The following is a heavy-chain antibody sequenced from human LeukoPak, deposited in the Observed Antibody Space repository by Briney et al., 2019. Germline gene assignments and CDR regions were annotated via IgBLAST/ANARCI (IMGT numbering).Heavy chain of an antibody. J-gene: IGHJ4*02. CDR3: AGRSSSWGAIDY. CDR1: GGSISSYY. CDR2: IYYSGST. V-gene: IGHV4-59*12. Sequence: SETLSLTCTVSGGSISSYYWSWIRQPPGKGLEWIGYIYYSGSTNYNPSLKSRVTISVDTSKNQFSLKLSSVTAADTAVYYCAGRSSSWGAIDYWGQGHLVTVSS. D-gene: IGHD6-13*01.